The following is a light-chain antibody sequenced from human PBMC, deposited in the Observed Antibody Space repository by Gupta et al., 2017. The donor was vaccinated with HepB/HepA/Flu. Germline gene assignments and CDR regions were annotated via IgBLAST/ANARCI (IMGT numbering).Light chain of an antibody. CDR2: LGS. V-gene: IGKV2-28*01. Sequence: DIVMTQSPLSLPVTPGEPASISCRSSQSLLYSNGYNYLDWYLQKPGQSPQLLIYLGSNRASGVPYRFSGSGSGTNFTLRISRVEAGDVGVYYCMQALQTPLTFGGGTKVEIK. CDR3: MQALQTPLT. CDR1: QSLLYSNGYNY. J-gene: IGKJ4*01.